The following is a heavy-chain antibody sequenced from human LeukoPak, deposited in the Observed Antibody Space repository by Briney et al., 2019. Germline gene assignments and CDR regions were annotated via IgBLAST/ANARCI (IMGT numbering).Heavy chain of an antibody. V-gene: IGHV1-2*06. CDR3: ARDRGDTTGCYFDY. D-gene: IGHD1-1*01. CDR1: GYAFTGYY. CDR2: INPNSGGT. Sequence: ASVKVSCKASGYAFTGYYIYWVRQAPGQGLEWMGRINPNSGGTDYAQKFQGRVTMTRDTSISTAYMELSRLRSDDTAVYYCARDRGDTTGCYFDYWGQGTLVTVSS. J-gene: IGHJ4*02.